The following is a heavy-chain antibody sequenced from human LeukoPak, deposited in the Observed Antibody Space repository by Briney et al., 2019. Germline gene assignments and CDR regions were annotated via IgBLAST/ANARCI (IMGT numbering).Heavy chain of an antibody. D-gene: IGHD6-13*01. CDR3: ARGHIAAAGTIYYMDV. CDR1: GGSFSGYY. J-gene: IGHJ6*03. CDR2: INHSGST. V-gene: IGHV4-34*01. Sequence: SETLSLTCAVYGGSFSGYYWSWIRQPPGKGLEWIGEINHSGSTNYNPSLKSRITISVDTSKNQFSLKLSSVTAADTAVYYCARGHIAAAGTIYYMDVWGKGTTVTVSS.